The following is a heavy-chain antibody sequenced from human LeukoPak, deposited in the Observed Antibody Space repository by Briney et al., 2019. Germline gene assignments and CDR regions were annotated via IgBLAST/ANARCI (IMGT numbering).Heavy chain of an antibody. CDR1: GFTFSSYA. Sequence: SGGSLRLSCAASGFTFSSYAMHWVRQAPGKGLEWVAVISYDGSNKYYADSVKGRFTISRDNSKNTLYLQMNSLRAEDTAVYYCARAPPYSSSSVDYWGQGTLVTVSS. J-gene: IGHJ4*02. D-gene: IGHD6-6*01. CDR2: ISYDGSNK. V-gene: IGHV3-30-3*01. CDR3: ARAPPYSSSSVDY.